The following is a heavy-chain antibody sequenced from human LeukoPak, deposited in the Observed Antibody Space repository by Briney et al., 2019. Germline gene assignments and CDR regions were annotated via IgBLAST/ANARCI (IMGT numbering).Heavy chain of an antibody. V-gene: IGHV3-20*04. CDR3: ARELTAPRGYRSPDAFDI. CDR1: GFTFDDYG. CDR2: INWNGGSI. J-gene: IGHJ3*02. D-gene: IGHD5-18*01. Sequence: GGSLRLSCAGSGFTFDDYGMSWVRQAPGKGLEWVSGINWNGGSIGYADSVKGRFTISRDNAKNSLYLQMNSLRAEDTAVYYCARELTAPRGYRSPDAFDIWGQGTMVTVSS.